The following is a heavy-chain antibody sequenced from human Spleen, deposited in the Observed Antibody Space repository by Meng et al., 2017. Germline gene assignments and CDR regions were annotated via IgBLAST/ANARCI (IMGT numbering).Heavy chain of an antibody. D-gene: IGHD5-18*01. J-gene: IGHJ4*02. V-gene: IGHV4-59*01. Sequence: GSLRLSCAASGFTFSSYEMHWVRQAPGKGLEWIGYIYYSGSTNYNPSLKSRVTISVDTSKNQFSLKLSSVTAADTAVYYCARGYSTFDYWGLGTLVTVSS. CDR3: ARGYSTFDY. CDR1: GFTFSSYE. CDR2: IYYSGST.